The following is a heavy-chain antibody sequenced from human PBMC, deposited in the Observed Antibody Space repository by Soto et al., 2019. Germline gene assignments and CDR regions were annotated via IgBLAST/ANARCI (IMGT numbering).Heavy chain of an antibody. D-gene: IGHD4-17*01. CDR1: GFPFRSYV. Sequence: VGSLSLSCAASGFPFRSYVMHLVRPAPGKGLEWVSLITDNGGSTYYADSVKGRFTISRDNTKNTLFLQMNSLRAEDTAVYYCAKERATTTAFDYWGQGARVNVS. J-gene: IGHJ4*02. V-gene: IGHV3-23*01. CDR3: AKERATTTAFDY. CDR2: ITDNGGST.